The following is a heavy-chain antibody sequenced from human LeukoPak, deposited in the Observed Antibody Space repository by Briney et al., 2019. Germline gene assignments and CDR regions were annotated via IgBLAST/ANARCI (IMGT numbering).Heavy chain of an antibody. V-gene: IGHV3-21*01. J-gene: IGHJ4*02. Sequence: GGSLRLSCAASGFTFSSYSMHWDRQAPGKGLEWVSSISSSSSSYSYTYYADSVKGRFTISRDNAKNSVYLQMNSLRAEDTAVYYCARPSHPYSSSVSSPIDYWGQGTLVTVSS. D-gene: IGHD6-6*01. CDR2: ISSSSSSYSYT. CDR1: GFTFSSYS. CDR3: ARPSHPYSSSVSSPIDY.